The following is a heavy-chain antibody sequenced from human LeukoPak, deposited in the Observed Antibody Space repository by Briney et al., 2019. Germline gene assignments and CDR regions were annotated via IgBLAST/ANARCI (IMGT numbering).Heavy chain of an antibody. Sequence: GGSLRLSCAACGFTFSTYAMSWVRQTPEKGLEWVSAISDTGGNTFYADSVKGRFTISRDNSKNTLYLQMNSLRAEDTAIYYCAKGRTNDYWGQGTLVTVSS. CDR1: GFTFSTYA. J-gene: IGHJ4*02. CDR3: AKGRTNDY. CDR2: ISDTGGNT. V-gene: IGHV3-23*01. D-gene: IGHD1/OR15-1a*01.